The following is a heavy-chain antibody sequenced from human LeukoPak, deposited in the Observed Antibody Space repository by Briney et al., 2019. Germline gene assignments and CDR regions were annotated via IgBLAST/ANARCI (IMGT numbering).Heavy chain of an antibody. Sequence: GESLKISFKGSGYRFSSYWIGWVRQMPGKGLEWMGIICHGDSDTRYSPSFQGLVTISADKSISTAYLQWSSLKASDTAMYFCARRDGSGSPHFDYWGQGTLVTVSS. CDR1: GYRFSSYW. CDR2: ICHGDSDT. D-gene: IGHD3-10*01. J-gene: IGHJ4*02. CDR3: ARRDGSGSPHFDY. V-gene: IGHV5-51*01.